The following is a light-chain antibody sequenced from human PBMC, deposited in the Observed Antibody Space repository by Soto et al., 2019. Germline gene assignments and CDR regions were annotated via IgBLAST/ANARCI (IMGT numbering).Light chain of an antibody. CDR2: GAS. CDR3: QQYGSSPRT. Sequence: ETVLTQSPATLSLSPGDRATLSCRASRRVSSYLAWYQQKPGQAPRLLIYGASNRATGIPDRFSGSGSGTDFTLTISRLEPEDFAVYYCQQYGSSPRTFGQGTKVDIK. V-gene: IGKV3-20*01. CDR1: RRVSSY. J-gene: IGKJ1*01.